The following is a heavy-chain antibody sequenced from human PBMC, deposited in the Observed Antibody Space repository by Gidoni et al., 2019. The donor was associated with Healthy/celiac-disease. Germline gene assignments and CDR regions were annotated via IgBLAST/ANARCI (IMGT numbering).Heavy chain of an antibody. Sequence: QVQLVESGGGVVQPGRSLRLSCAPSGFTFRSYAIHWVRQAPGKGLEWVAVISYDGSNKYYADSVKGRFTISRDNSKNTLYLQMNSLRAEDTAVYYCARDPHCSSTSCHLGGWFDPWGQGTLVTVSS. V-gene: IGHV3-30*04. D-gene: IGHD2-2*01. CDR1: GFTFRSYA. CDR3: ARDPHCSSTSCHLGGWFDP. J-gene: IGHJ5*02. CDR2: ISYDGSNK.